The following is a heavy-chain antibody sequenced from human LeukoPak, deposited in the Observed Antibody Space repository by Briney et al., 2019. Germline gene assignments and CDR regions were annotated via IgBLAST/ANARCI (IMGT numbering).Heavy chain of an antibody. CDR2: VSGSGGST. Sequence: GGSLRLSCAASGFTFSSYAMYWVRQAPGKGLEWVSGVSGSGGSTYYADSVKGRFTISRDNSKNTPYLQTNSLRAEDTAVYYCAKDDSPGKEWLEVIDYWGQGTLVTVSS. CDR1: GFTFSSYA. CDR3: AKDDSPGKEWLEVIDY. J-gene: IGHJ4*02. D-gene: IGHD3-3*01. V-gene: IGHV3-23*01.